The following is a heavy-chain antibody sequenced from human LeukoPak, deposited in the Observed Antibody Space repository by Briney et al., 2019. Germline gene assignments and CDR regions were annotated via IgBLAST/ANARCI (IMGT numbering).Heavy chain of an antibody. V-gene: IGHV4-59*01. CDR2: IYYSGST. CDR1: GGSISSYY. D-gene: IGHD6-19*01. Sequence: PSETLSLTCTVSGGSISSYYWNWIRQPPGKGLEWIGYIYYSGSTSYNPSLKSRVTISVDTSKNQFSLKLSSVTAADTAVYYCARDRKQWLSDWYFDLWGRGTLVTVSS. CDR3: ARDRKQWLSDWYFDL. J-gene: IGHJ2*01.